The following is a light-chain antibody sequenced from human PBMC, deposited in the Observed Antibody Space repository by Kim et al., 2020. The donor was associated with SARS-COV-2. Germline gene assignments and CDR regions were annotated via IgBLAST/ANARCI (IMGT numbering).Light chain of an antibody. Sequence: QSALTQPASVSGSPGQSITISCTGTSSDVGGYNYVSWYQQHPGKAPKLMIYDVSNRPPGVSNRLSGSKSGNTASLTISGLQAEDEADYYCSSYTSSSTVVFGGGTQLTVL. CDR2: DVS. V-gene: IGLV2-14*03. CDR3: SSYTSSSTVV. J-gene: IGLJ2*01. CDR1: SSDVGGYNY.